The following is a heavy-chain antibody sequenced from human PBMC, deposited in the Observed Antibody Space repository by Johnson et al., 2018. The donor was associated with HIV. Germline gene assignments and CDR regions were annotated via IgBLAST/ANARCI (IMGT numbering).Heavy chain of an antibody. CDR2: ISSSGSTI. Sequence: QVQLVESGGGLVKPGGSLRVSCAASGFKFKDYYMSWIRQAPGKGLEWISYISSSGSTIYYADCVKGRFTISRDNSKNTLYLQMNSLRVEDTAVYYCAKELAADGVDAFDIWGQGTMVTVS. V-gene: IGHV3-11*01. CDR1: GFKFKDYY. J-gene: IGHJ3*02. D-gene: IGHD6-13*01. CDR3: AKELAADGVDAFDI.